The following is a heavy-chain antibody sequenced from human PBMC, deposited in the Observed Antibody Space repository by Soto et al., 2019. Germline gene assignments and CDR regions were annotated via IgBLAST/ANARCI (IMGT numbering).Heavy chain of an antibody. CDR1: GGTFSSYA. J-gene: IGHJ4*02. V-gene: IGHV1-69*13. CDR3: ARDPPYSGYGFDY. Sequence: SVKVSCKASGGTFSSYAISWVRQAPGQGLEWMGGIIPIFGTANYAQKFQGRVTITEDESTSTAYMELSSLRSEDTAVYYCARDPPYSGYGFDYWGQGTLVTVSS. D-gene: IGHD5-12*01. CDR2: IIPIFGTA.